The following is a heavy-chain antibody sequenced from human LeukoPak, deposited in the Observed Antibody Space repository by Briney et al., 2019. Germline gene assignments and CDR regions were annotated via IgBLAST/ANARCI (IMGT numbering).Heavy chain of an antibody. D-gene: IGHD5-12*01. V-gene: IGHV3-74*01. CDR3: ISGAFDI. Sequence: GGSLRLSCVASGFTFSNYWMHWVRQAPGKGLVWVSHINSDGSSTSYGDSVKGRFTISRDNVKNTLFLQMNSLRAEDTAVYYCISGAFDIWGQGTMVAVSS. J-gene: IGHJ3*02. CDR1: GFTFSNYW. CDR2: INSDGSST.